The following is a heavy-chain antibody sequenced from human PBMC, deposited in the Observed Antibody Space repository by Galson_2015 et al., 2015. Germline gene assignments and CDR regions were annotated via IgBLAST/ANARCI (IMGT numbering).Heavy chain of an antibody. V-gene: IGHV3-23*01. D-gene: IGHD3-10*01. CDR3: ARASPVIRGIIDY. CDR1: GVTFSSHA. Sequence: SPRLSCAASGVTFSSHAMSWVRQAPGKGLEWVSTISGSGGNTYYTDSVKGRFTVSRDNSKNTQYLQMNSLRAEDPAVYYCARASPVIRGIIDYWGQGTLVPVSS. CDR2: ISGSGGNT. J-gene: IGHJ4*02.